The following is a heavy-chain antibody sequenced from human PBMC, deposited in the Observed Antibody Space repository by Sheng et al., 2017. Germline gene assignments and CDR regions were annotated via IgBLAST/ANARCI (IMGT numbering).Heavy chain of an antibody. CDR3: ARHTAGASGIYYYYYLDV. Sequence: QLQLQESGPGLVKPSETLSLTCTVSGGSISSSGYFWGWIRQPPGKGLEWIGSIYYSGSHLLNPSLKSRVTISVDTSKNQFSLKLSSVTAADTAVYYCARHTAGASGIYYYYYLDVWGKGTTVTV. CDR1: GGSISSSGYF. D-gene: IGHD6-13*01. V-gene: IGHV4-39*01. J-gene: IGHJ6*03. CDR2: IYYSGSH.